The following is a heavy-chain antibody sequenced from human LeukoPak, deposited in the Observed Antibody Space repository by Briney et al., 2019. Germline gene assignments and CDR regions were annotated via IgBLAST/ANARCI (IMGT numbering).Heavy chain of an antibody. V-gene: IGHV3-53*01. CDR3: ARGQTTVTTGYYYYYMDV. J-gene: IGHJ6*03. CDR2: IYSGGST. D-gene: IGHD4-17*01. Sequence: GGSLRLSCAASGFTVSSNYMSWVRQAPGKGLEWVSVIYSGGSTYYANSVKGRFTISRDNSKNTLYLQMNSLRAEDTAVYYCARGQTTVTTGYYYYYMDVWGKGTRSPSP. CDR1: GFTVSSNY.